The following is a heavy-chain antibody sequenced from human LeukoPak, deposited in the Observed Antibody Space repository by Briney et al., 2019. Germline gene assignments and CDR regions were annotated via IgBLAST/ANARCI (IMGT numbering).Heavy chain of an antibody. CDR2: ISHSGGDT. J-gene: IGHJ3*02. Sequence: GGSLRLSCAASGFTFSQYGMTWVRQAPGKGLEWVSRISHSGGDTYYADSLKGRFTISRDNSKNTLYLQMNSLRAEDTAVYYCARNVLLWFGDEIDAFDIWGQGTMVTVSS. CDR1: GFTFSQYG. D-gene: IGHD3-10*01. V-gene: IGHV3-23*01. CDR3: ARNVLLWFGDEIDAFDI.